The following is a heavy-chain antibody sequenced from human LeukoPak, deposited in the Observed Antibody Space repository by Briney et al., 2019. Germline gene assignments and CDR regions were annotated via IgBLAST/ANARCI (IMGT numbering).Heavy chain of an antibody. J-gene: IGHJ3*02. CDR1: GGSISSSSYY. CDR2: IYYSGST. Sequence: SETLSLTCTVSGGSISSSSYYWGWIRQPPGKGLEWIGSIYYSGSTYYNPSLKSRVTISVDTSKNQFSLKLSSVTAADTAVYYCARPIPGAFDIWGQGTMVTVSS. V-gene: IGHV4-39*01. CDR3: ARPIPGAFDI. D-gene: IGHD3-10*01.